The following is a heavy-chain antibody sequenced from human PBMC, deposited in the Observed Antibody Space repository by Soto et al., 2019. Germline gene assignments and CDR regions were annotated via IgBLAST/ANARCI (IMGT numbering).Heavy chain of an antibody. CDR1: GFTFSSYW. Sequence: DVKLVESGGGLVQPGESLRLSCAVSGFTFSSYWMHWFRQDPGMGLVWVATINPDGTTTQYADFVQGRFTASRSNASTTLFLQMNGLRAEDTSLYYCAKELSWGQSDYWGRGTLVTVS. CDR2: INPDGTTT. D-gene: IGHD1-26*01. CDR3: AKELSWGQSDY. V-gene: IGHV3-74*02. J-gene: IGHJ4*02.